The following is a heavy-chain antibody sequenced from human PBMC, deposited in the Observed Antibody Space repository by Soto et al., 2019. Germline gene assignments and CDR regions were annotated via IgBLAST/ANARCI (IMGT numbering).Heavy chain of an antibody. Sequence: GGSLRLSCAASGFTFSSYWIHWVRQGPGKGLVWVSHINSGGTTTNYADSAKGRFTISRDNAKNSLYLQMNSLRAEDTAVYYCARGQRAVAGISFDYWGQGTLVTVSS. CDR1: GFTFSSYW. CDR3: ARGQRAVAGISFDY. V-gene: IGHV3-74*01. CDR2: INSGGTTT. D-gene: IGHD6-19*01. J-gene: IGHJ4*02.